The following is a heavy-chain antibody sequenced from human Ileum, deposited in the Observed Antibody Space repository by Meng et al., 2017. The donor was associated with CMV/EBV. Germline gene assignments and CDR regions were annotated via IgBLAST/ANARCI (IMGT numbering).Heavy chain of an antibody. J-gene: IGHJ4*02. Sequence: QMELQQWGAGLLKPSETLSLTCAVYGGSFSDYYYSWIRQSPEKGLEWIGEIGHTGSTKFNPSFRSRVTILVDTSKNQFSLNMNSMTAADTAVYYCLRGSQFTWNYWGQGTLVTVSS. CDR2: IGHTGST. D-gene: IGHD2/OR15-2a*01. V-gene: IGHV4-34*02. CDR3: LRGSQFTWNY. CDR1: GGSFSDYY.